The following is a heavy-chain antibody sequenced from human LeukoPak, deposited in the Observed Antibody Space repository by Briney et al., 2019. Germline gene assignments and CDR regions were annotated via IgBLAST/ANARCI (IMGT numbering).Heavy chain of an antibody. D-gene: IGHD3-3*01. V-gene: IGHV4-61*02. CDR1: GGSISSGSYY. CDR3: ARDDFGDSGAFDI. CDR2: IYTSGST. Sequence: SETLSLTCTVSGGSISSGSYYWSWIRQPAGKGLEWIGRIYTSGSTNYNPSLKSRVTISVDTSKNQFSLKLSPVTAADTAVYYCARDDFGDSGAFDIWGQGTMVTVPS. J-gene: IGHJ3*02.